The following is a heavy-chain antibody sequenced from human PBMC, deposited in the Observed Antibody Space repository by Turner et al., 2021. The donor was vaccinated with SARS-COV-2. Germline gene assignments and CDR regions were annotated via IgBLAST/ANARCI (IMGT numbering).Heavy chain of an antibody. J-gene: IGHJ4*02. CDR2: INPNSGGT. Sequence: QVQLVQSGDEVTKPGASVKVSCKASGYTFAGYYIHWVRQAPGQGLKWMGWINPNSGGTNYAQRFQGRVTMTGDTSISTAYMELSTLRSDDTAVYYCARSVSWLQSLTVDYWGQGTLVTVSS. V-gene: IGHV1-2*02. CDR3: ARSVSWLQSLTVDY. CDR1: GYTFAGYY. D-gene: IGHD5-12*01.